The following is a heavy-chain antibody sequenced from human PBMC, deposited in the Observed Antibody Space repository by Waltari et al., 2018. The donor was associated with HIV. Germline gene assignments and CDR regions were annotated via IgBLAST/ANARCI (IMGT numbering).Heavy chain of an antibody. CDR2: IYYDGSS. V-gene: IGHV4-39*01. CDR3: ARQSVGPDY. Sequence: QLQLQESGPGLVKPSETLSLTCTVPGGSISSRNYYWGWIRQPPGKGLEWIGTIYYDGSSYYNTSLKSRVTVSVDTSKNHFSLKLNSVTAADTAVYYCARQSVGPDYWGQGTLVTVSS. J-gene: IGHJ4*02. D-gene: IGHD1-26*01. CDR1: GGSISSRNYY.